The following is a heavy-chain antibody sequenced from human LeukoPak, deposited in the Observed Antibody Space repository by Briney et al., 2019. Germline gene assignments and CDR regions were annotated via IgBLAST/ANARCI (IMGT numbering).Heavy chain of an antibody. CDR3: ARQYSGYLRNWFDP. D-gene: IGHD5-12*01. CDR1: GGSISSSSYY. CDR2: MYYSGSS. V-gene: IGHV4-39*01. Sequence: SETLSLTCTVSGGSISSSSYYWGWIRQPPGKGLEWIGSMYYSGSSYYNPSLKSRVTISVDTSKNQFSLKLSSVTAADTAVYYCARQYSGYLRNWFDPWGQGTLVTVSS. J-gene: IGHJ5*02.